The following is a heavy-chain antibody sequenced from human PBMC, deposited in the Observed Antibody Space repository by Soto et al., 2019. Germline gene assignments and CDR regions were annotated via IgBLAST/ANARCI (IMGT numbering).Heavy chain of an antibody. Sequence: QLQLQESGPGLVKPSETLSLTCTVSGGSISSSSYYWGWIRQPPGKGLEWIGSIYYSGSTYYNPSLKSRVTISVDTSKNQFSLKLSSVTAADTAVYYCARLMDSSSSCWFDPWGQGTLVTVSS. J-gene: IGHJ5*02. CDR2: IYYSGST. V-gene: IGHV4-39*01. CDR1: GGSISSSSYY. CDR3: ARLMDSSSSCWFDP. D-gene: IGHD6-6*01.